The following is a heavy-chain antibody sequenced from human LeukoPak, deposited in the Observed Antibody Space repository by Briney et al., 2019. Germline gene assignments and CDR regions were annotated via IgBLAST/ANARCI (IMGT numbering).Heavy chain of an antibody. CDR3: AKARGGYSSGWYRDYYGMDV. V-gene: IGHV3-30*18. Sequence: GRSLRLSCAASGFTFSSYGMHWVRQAPGKGLEWVAVISYDGSNKYYADSVKGRFTISRDNSKNTLYLKMNSLRAEDTAVYYCAKARGGYSSGWYRDYYGMDVWGQGTTVTVSS. J-gene: IGHJ6*02. CDR1: GFTFSSYG. D-gene: IGHD6-19*01. CDR2: ISYDGSNK.